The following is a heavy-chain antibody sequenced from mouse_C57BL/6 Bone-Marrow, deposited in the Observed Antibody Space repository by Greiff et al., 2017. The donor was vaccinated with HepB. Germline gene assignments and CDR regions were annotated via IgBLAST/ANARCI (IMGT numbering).Heavy chain of an antibody. Sequence: VQLQQPGAELVKPGASVKLSCKASGYTFTSYWMQWVKQRPGQGLEWIGEIDPSDSYTNYNQKFKGKATLTVDTSPSTAYMQLSSLTSEDSAVYYCARRYGSSYVGYWGQGTTLTVSS. CDR3: ARRYGSSYVGY. CDR1: GYTFTSYW. D-gene: IGHD1-1*01. V-gene: IGHV1-50*01. J-gene: IGHJ2*01. CDR2: IDPSDSYT.